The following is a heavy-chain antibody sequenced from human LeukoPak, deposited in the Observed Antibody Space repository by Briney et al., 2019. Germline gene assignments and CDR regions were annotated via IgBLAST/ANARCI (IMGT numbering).Heavy chain of an antibody. V-gene: IGHV3-23*01. CDR1: GFTVSNNY. CDR3: AKDREGTIADYFDY. CDR2: ISGSGGST. D-gene: IGHD1-7*01. J-gene: IGHJ4*02. Sequence: GGSLRLSCAASGFTVSNNYMSWVRQAPGKGLEWVSSISGSGGSTYYADSVKGRFTISRDNSKNTLYLQMNSLRGEDTAVYYCAKDREGTIADYFDYWGQGTLVTVSS.